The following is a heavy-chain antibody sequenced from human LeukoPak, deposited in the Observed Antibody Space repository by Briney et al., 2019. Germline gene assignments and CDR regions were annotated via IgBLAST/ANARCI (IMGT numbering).Heavy chain of an antibody. CDR3: AKEKEMDTIGANGGFDY. CDR1: GFTLSSYA. V-gene: IGHV3-23*01. Sequence: RGSLRLSCAASGFTLSSYAMSWVRQAPGTGLEWVSAISGSGGSTYYADSVKGRFTISRDNSKNTLYLQMNRLRAEDTAVYYCAKEKEMDTIGANGGFDYWGQGTLVTVSS. CDR2: ISGSGGST. D-gene: IGHD5-24*01. J-gene: IGHJ4*02.